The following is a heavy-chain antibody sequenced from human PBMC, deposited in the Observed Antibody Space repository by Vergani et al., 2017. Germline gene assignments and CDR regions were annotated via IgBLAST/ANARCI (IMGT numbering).Heavy chain of an antibody. CDR1: GFTFSSYG. V-gene: IGHV3-33*01. D-gene: IGHD2-15*01. Sequence: QVQLVESGGGVVQPGRSLRLSCAASGFTFSSYGMHWVRQAPGKGLEWVAVIWYDGSNKYYADSVKGRFTISRDNSKNTLYLQMNSLRAEDTAVYYCARNYCSGGSCYQGFDPWGQGTLVTVSS. CDR2: IWYDGSNK. CDR3: ARNYCSGGSCYQGFDP. J-gene: IGHJ5*02.